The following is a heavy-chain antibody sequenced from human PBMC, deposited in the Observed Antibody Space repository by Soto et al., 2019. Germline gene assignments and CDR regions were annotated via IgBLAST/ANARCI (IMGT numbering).Heavy chain of an antibody. V-gene: IGHV3-23*01. CDR3: ANVPIWCGGSSCYTEGFDS. J-gene: IGHJ4*02. CDR2: ISAGGDT. Sequence: GGSLRLSCVASGFVFSYYAMIWVRQAPGKGLEWVSAISAGGDTYYADSVKGRFTVSRANSKNTLYLQMNSLRAKDTAIYYCANVPIWCGGSSCYTEGFDSWGQGTLVTVSS. D-gene: IGHD2-21*01. CDR1: GFVFSYYA.